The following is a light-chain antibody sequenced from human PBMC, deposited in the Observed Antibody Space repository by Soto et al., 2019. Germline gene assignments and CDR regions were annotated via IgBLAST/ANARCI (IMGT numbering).Light chain of an antibody. CDR1: QSVSSNY. J-gene: IGKJ2*01. V-gene: IGKV3-20*01. Sequence: VVLTQSPDTLSLSPGEGGTLSCRASQSVSSNYLAWYQQKPGQAPRLLIYGGSRRATGIPDRFSGGGSGTDFTLTISRLEPEDVAVYFCQGQQVGISPVYTFGQGTKLEIK. CDR3: QQVGISPVYT. CDR2: GGS.